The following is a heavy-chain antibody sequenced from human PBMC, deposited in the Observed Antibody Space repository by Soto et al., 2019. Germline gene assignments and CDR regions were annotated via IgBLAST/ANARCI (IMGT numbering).Heavy chain of an antibody. CDR2: INLNSGGT. J-gene: IGHJ4*02. D-gene: IGHD2-15*01. CDR3: TRGAATYYFAY. CDR1: EYTFTAYY. V-gene: IGHV1-2*04. Sequence: QVQLEQSGAEVKKPGASVRVSCKASEYTFTAYYMDWVRQAPGQGLEWMGRINLNSGGTKYAQKFQGWVTLTRDTSSNTAYMEVSRLRSDDTAVYYCTRGAATYYFAYWGQGTWVTVSS.